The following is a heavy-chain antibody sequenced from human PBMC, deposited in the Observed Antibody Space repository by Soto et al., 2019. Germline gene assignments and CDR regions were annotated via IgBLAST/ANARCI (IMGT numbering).Heavy chain of an antibody. D-gene: IGHD3-10*01. CDR2: IYYSGST. V-gene: IGHV4-59*12. CDR3: AKDHGVRGAMGPYWFDP. Sequence: SETLSLTCTVSGGSIRSYYWSWIRQPPGKGLEWIAYIYYSGSTYYNPSLKSRVTISVDTSKNQFSLKLSSVTAADTAVYYCAKDHGVRGAMGPYWFDPWGQGTLVTVSS. J-gene: IGHJ5*02. CDR1: GGSIRSYY.